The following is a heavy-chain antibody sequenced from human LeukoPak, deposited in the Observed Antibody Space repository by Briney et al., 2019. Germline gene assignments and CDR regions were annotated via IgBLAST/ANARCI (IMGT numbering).Heavy chain of an antibody. CDR2: ISYDGSNK. J-gene: IGHJ6*02. Sequence: PGGSLRLSCAASGFTFSSYAMHWVRQAPGKGLEGGAVISYDGSNKYYAYSVKGRFTISRDNSKNTLYLKMNSLRAEGTAVYYCAREHEVGNYGMDVWGQGTTVTVSS. V-gene: IGHV3-30-3*01. CDR1: GFTFSSYA. CDR3: AREHEVGNYGMDV. D-gene: IGHD7-27*01.